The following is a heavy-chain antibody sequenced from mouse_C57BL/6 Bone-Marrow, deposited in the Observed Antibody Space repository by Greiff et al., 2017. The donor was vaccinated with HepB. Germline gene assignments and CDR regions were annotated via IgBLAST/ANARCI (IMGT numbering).Heavy chain of an antibody. CDR3: ARPISTTPRYYYAMDY. Sequence: VQLQQSGAELVRPGASVKLSCKASGYTFTDYYINWVKQRPGQGLEWIARIYPGSGNTYYNEKFKGKATLTAEKSSSTAYMQLSSLTSEDSAVYFCARPISTTPRYYYAMDYWGQGTSVTVSS. CDR1: GYTFTDYY. V-gene: IGHV1-76*01. D-gene: IGHD2-1*01. J-gene: IGHJ4*01. CDR2: IYPGSGNT.